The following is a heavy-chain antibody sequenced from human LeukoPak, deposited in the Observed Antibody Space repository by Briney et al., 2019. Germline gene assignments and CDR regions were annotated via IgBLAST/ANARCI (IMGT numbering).Heavy chain of an antibody. CDR1: GFTFSGYG. CDR2: IRYDGSNK. CDR3: ARCRGTGPPTYFDY. D-gene: IGHD3-10*01. J-gene: IGHJ4*02. Sequence: PGGSLRLSCAASGFTFSGYGMQWVRQAPGKGLEWVAIIRYDGSNKYYADSVKGRFTISRDDSKNTLYLQMNSLRAEDTAVYYCARCRGTGPPTYFDYWGQGTLVTVSS. V-gene: IGHV3-33*01.